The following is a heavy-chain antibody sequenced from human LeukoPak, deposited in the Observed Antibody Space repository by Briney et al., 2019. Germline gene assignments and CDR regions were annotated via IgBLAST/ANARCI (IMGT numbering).Heavy chain of an antibody. D-gene: IGHD3-22*01. CDR1: GGSISSYF. V-gene: IGHV4-4*07. Sequence: SETVSLTCTVSGGSISSYFWSWIRQPAGKGLEWIGRVYTSGSTNYNPSLKSRVTISVDTSKNQFSLKLSSVTAADTAVYYCARDYYDSSGFGYWGQGTPVTVSS. CDR2: VYTSGST. CDR3: ARDYYDSSGFGY. J-gene: IGHJ4*02.